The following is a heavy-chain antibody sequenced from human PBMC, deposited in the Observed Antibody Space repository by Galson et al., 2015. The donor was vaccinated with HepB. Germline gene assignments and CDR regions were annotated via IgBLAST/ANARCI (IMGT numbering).Heavy chain of an antibody. CDR2: IYPDDSDT. CDR3: ARRLVHYDNNGFYYGAHQAFDF. D-gene: IGHD3-22*01. CDR1: GYTFTNFW. J-gene: IGHJ3*01. Sequence: QSGAEVKKPGESLKISCKSSGYTFTNFWIGWVRQMPGKGLEWMGIIYPDDSDTTYSPSFQGQVTFSAEKSTSTAYLQWSSLKASDTAMYFCARRLVHYDNNGFYYGAHQAFDFWGPGTMVTVSS. V-gene: IGHV5-51*03.